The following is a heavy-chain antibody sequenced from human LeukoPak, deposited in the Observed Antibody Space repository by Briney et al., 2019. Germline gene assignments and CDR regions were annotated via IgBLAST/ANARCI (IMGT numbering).Heavy chain of an antibody. CDR2: ISAYNGNT. CDR1: GGTFSSSA. D-gene: IGHD5-12*01. V-gene: IGHV1-18*01. Sequence: GASVKVSCKASGGTFSSSAISWVRQAPGQGLEWMGWISAYNGNTNYAQKLQGRVTMTTDTSTSTAYMELRSLRSDDTAVYYCARWDVDIVATADYWGQGTLVTVSS. CDR3: ARWDVDIVATADY. J-gene: IGHJ4*02.